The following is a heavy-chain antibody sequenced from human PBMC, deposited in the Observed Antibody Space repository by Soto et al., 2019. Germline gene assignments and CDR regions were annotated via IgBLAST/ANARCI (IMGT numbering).Heavy chain of an antibody. Sequence: PGGSLRLSCVASGFSFDTTAMSWVRQAPGKGLEWVSTSGIPNSYYGRYVKGRFTIARDNSKNVLYLHMNGLRADDSAIYYCAKNMGGPADWFDFWGQGIQVTVSS. CDR3: AKNMGGPADWFDF. CDR1: GFSFDTTA. CDR2: SGIPNS. V-gene: IGHV3-23*05. J-gene: IGHJ5*01. D-gene: IGHD2-15*01.